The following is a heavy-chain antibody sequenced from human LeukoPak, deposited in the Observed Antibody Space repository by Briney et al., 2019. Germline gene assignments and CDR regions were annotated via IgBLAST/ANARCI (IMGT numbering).Heavy chain of an antibody. CDR3: AWGMGYDRTFIDY. D-gene: IGHD5-12*01. CDR2: IYYSGRT. CDR1: GGSISSYY. Sequence: SETLSLTCTVSGGSISSYYWSWIRQPPGKGLEWIGYIYYSGRTDYNPSLKSRVTISVDTSKNQFSLKLSSVTAADTAVYYCAWGMGYDRTFIDYWGQGTLVTVSS. J-gene: IGHJ4*02. V-gene: IGHV4-59*01.